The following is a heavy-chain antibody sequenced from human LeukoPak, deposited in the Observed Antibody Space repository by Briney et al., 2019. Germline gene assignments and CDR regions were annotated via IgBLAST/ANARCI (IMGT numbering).Heavy chain of an antibody. D-gene: IGHD4-11*01. V-gene: IGHV1-18*01. J-gene: IGHJ4*02. CDR3: ATPTTVTTGEGFDY. CDR1: DYTFTSYG. Sequence: GASVKVSCKASDYTFTSYGISWVRQAPGQGLEWMGWISAYNGNTNYAQKLQGRVTMTTDTSTSTAYMELRSLRSDDTAVYYCATPTTVTTGEGFDYWGQGTLVTVSS. CDR2: ISAYNGNT.